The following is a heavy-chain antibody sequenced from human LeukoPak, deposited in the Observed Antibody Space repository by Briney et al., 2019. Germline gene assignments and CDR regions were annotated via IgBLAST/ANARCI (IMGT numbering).Heavy chain of an antibody. CDR1: GGSISSYY. CDR3: ARHPVRGVYTTFVY. Sequence: SETLSLTCTVSGGSISSYYWSWIRQPPGKGLEWIGYIYYSGSTNYNPSLKSRVTISVDTSKNQFSLKLSSVTAADTAVYYCARHPVRGVYTTFVYWGQGTLVTVSS. D-gene: IGHD3-10*01. V-gene: IGHV4-59*08. CDR2: IYYSGST. J-gene: IGHJ4*02.